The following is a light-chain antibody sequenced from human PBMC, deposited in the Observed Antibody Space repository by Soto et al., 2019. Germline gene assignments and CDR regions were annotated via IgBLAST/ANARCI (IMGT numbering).Light chain of an antibody. Sequence: DIQMTQSPSTLSASVGDRVTITCRASQSISSWLAWYQQEPGKAPKLLIYKASTLQSGVPSRFSGSGSGTEFTLTISSLQPDDFATYYCQQYNSYPWTCGQGTMVESK. CDR2: KAS. CDR3: QQYNSYPWT. J-gene: IGKJ1*01. CDR1: QSISSW. V-gene: IGKV1-5*03.